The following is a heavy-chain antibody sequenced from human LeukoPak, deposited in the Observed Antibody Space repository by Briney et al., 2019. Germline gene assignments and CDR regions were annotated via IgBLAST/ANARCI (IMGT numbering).Heavy chain of an antibody. CDR1: GFTFSSYA. V-gene: IGHV3-30*04. J-gene: IGHJ4*02. CDR2: ISYDGSNK. Sequence: PGGSLRLSCAASGFTFSSYAMHWVRQAPGKGLEWVAVISYDGSNKYYADSVKGRFTISRHNSKNTLYLQMNSLRAEDTAVYYCARGWELLFGLATATYGDFDYWGQGTLVTVSS. CDR3: ARGWELLFGLATATYGDFDY. D-gene: IGHD1-26*01.